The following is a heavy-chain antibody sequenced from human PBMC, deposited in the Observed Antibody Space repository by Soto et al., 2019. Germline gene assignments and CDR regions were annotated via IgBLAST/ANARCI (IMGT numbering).Heavy chain of an antibody. CDR1: GFTLSGSA. V-gene: IGHV3-73*02. CDR2: IRSKANNYAT. J-gene: IGHJ2*01. Sequence: EEQLVESGGGLVQPGGSLKLSCAASGFTLSGSAIHWVRQASGKGLEWVGRIRSKANNYATAYAASVKGRFTISRDDSDNTAYLQMISRKTEDTAVYYCTRLSEERCGYDGFFDLWGRGTLVTVSS. CDR3: TRLSEERCGYDGFFDL. D-gene: IGHD5-12*01.